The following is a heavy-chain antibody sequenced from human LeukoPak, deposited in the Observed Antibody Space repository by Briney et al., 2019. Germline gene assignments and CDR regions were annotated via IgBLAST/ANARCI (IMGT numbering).Heavy chain of an antibody. CDR2: MNPNSYNT. CDR3: SRSPHRYYFDY. V-gene: IGHV1-8*01. J-gene: IGHJ4*02. CDR1: GYTFTSYD. Sequence: EASVKVSCKASGYTFTSYDINWVRQDTGQGLEWMGWMNPNSYNTGYAQKFQGRLTMTKNTSQSTASVVLSSLRSEDTAVYYCSRSPHRYYFDYWGQGTLVTVSS.